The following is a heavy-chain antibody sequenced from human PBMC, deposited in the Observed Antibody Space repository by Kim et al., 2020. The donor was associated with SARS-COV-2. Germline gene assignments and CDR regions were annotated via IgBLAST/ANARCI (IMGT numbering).Heavy chain of an antibody. CDR3: ARGPNPYGSGSPPFDP. Sequence: SETLSLTCAVYGGSFSGYYWRWIRQPPGKGLEWIGEINHSGSTNYNPSLKSRVTISVDTSKNQFSLKLSSVTAADTAVYYCARGPNPYGSGSPPFDPWGQGTLVTVSS. CDR2: INHSGST. D-gene: IGHD3-10*01. V-gene: IGHV4-34*01. J-gene: IGHJ5*02. CDR1: GGSFSGYY.